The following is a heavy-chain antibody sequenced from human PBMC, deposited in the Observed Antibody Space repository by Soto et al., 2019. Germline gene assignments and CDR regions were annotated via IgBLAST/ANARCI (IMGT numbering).Heavy chain of an antibody. D-gene: IGHD1-1*01. J-gene: IGHJ4*02. CDR2: ISAYNGNT. CDR1: GYTFTSYG. V-gene: IGHV1-18*01. CDR3: ARGVPPIYY. Sequence: ASVKVSCKASGYTFTSYGISWVRQAPGQGLEWMGWISAYNGNTNYSQKLQGRVTISTDTSTSTAYMELSSLRSEDTAVYYCARGVPPIYYWGQGTLVTVSS.